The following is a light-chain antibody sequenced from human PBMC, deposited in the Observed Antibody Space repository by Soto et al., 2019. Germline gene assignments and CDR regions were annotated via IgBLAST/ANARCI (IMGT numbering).Light chain of an antibody. CDR2: GTS. J-gene: IGKJ1*01. CDR1: QSISSNY. Sequence: VVLTQSPGTLSVSPGERATLSCRASQSISSNYLAWYRQKPGQAPSRVIYGTSSRATGIPDRFSGSGSGTDFTLTIARLEPEDSAVYYCQHYGTSHAFGQGTKVEIK. CDR3: QHYGTSHA. V-gene: IGKV3-20*01.